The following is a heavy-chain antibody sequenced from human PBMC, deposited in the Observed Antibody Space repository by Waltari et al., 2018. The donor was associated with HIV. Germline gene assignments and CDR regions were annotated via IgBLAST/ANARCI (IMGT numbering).Heavy chain of an antibody. V-gene: IGHV3-53*01. Sequence: EVQLVESGGGLIQPGGSLRLSCAASGFTVSSNYMSLVRQAPGKGLEWVSVIYSGGSTYYADSVKGRFTISRDNSKNTLYLQMNSLRAEDTAVYYCARDIIAVAGEMDVWGQGTTVTVSS. CDR3: ARDIIAVAGEMDV. CDR1: GFTVSSNY. J-gene: IGHJ6*02. D-gene: IGHD6-19*01. CDR2: IYSGGST.